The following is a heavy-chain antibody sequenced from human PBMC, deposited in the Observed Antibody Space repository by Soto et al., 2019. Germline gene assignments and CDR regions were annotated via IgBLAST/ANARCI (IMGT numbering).Heavy chain of an antibody. CDR2: IYYSGST. CDR1: GGSISSGGYY. V-gene: IGHV4-31*03. D-gene: IGHD3-10*01. J-gene: IGHJ5*02. Sequence: SETLSLTCTVSGGSISSGGYYWSWIRQHPGKGLEWIGYIYYSGSTYYNPSLKSRVTISVDTSKNQFSLKLSSVTAADTAVYYCARAPQPLIYYYGSGSGANWFDPWGQGTLVTVSS. CDR3: ARAPQPLIYYYGSGSGANWFDP.